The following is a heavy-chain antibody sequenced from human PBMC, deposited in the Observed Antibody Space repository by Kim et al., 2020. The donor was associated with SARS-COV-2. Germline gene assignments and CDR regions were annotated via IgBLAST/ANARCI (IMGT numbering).Heavy chain of an antibody. CDR3: ARDHSRVSYDYVWGSYRYSYYYGMDV. Sequence: ASVKVSCKASGYTFTSYGISWVRQAPGQGLEWMGWISAYNGNTNYAQKLQGRVTMTTDTSTSTAYMELRSLRSDDTAVYYCARDHSRVSYDYVWGSYRYSYYYGMDVWGQGTTVTVSS. V-gene: IGHV1-18*04. CDR2: ISAYNGNT. D-gene: IGHD3-16*02. J-gene: IGHJ6*02. CDR1: GYTFTSYG.